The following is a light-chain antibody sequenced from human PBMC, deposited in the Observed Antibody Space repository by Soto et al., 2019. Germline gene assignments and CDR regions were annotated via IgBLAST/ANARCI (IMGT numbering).Light chain of an antibody. V-gene: IGLV2-8*01. CDR3: CSYADNNIYV. Sequence: QSALTQPPSASGSPGQSVTISCTGTSSDVGGYNLVSWYQQHPGKAPQLMIYEVNKRPSGVPDRFSGSKSGNTASLTVSGLQAEDEADYYCCSYADNNIYVFXTGTKVTVL. J-gene: IGLJ1*01. CDR1: SSDVGGYNL. CDR2: EVN.